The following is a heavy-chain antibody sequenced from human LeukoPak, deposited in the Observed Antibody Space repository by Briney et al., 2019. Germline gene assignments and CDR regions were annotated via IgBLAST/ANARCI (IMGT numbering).Heavy chain of an antibody. D-gene: IGHD5-18*01. CDR3: ASDLDSYGSY. CDR1: GFTFSGFA. Sequence: GGSLRLSCAASGFTFSGFAMSWVRQAPGKGLEWVSAISGSGGSTYSADSVKGRFTISRDNSKNTLYLQMNSLRAEDTAVYYCASDLDSYGSYWGQGTLVTVSS. V-gene: IGHV3-23*01. J-gene: IGHJ4*02. CDR2: ISGSGGST.